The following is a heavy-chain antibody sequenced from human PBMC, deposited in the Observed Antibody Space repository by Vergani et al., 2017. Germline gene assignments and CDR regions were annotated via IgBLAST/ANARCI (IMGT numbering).Heavy chain of an antibody. CDR1: GFTFSACP. Sequence: EVQLLQSGGGVIQPGGSVRLSCAASGFTFSACPMTWVRQAPGKGPVWVSRINPDGSTTGYTDSVKGRFTISRDNAKNTVYLQMNSLRVEDTAVYYCGREDKSVMVVWFDPWGQGARVTVSS. J-gene: IGHJ5*02. CDR3: GREDKSVMVVWFDP. CDR2: INPDGSTT. V-gene: IGHV3-74*01. D-gene: IGHD5-18*01.